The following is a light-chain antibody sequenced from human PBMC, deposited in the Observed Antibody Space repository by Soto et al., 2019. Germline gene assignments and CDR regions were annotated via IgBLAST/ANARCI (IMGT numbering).Light chain of an antibody. Sequence: EIVLTQSPGTLSFSPGERATLTCRASQSVISSYLAWFQQKPGQAPRLLIYGASSRATGIPDRFSGSGSGTGFTLTISRLEPEDFAVYYCQQYGNAPFTFGPGTKVDIK. V-gene: IGKV3-20*01. CDR1: QSVISSY. CDR3: QQYGNAPFT. J-gene: IGKJ3*01. CDR2: GAS.